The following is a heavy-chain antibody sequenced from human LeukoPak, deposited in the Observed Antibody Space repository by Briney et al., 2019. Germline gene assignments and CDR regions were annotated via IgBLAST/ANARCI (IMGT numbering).Heavy chain of an antibody. Sequence: PSETLSLTCTVSGGSISSYYWSWIRQPAGKGLEWIGRIYSSGSTNYNPSLKNRVTMSVDTSRNQFPLKLSSVTAADTAVYYCARVSVSGTYDYWGQGTLVTVSS. CDR3: ARVSVSGTYDY. V-gene: IGHV4-4*07. CDR2: IYSSGST. CDR1: GGSISSYY. J-gene: IGHJ4*02. D-gene: IGHD5/OR15-5a*01.